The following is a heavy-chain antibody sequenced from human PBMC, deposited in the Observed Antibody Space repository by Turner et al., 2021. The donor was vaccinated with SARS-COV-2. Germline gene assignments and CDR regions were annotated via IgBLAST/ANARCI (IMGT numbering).Heavy chain of an antibody. V-gene: IGHV3-21*01. CDR2: ISTSSSYI. Sequence: DVRLVESGGGLVKPGGSLRLSCAASGFTFSSYSMNWVRQAPGKGLEWVSSISTSSSYIYYADSVKGRFTISRDNAKNSLYLQMNSLRAEDTAVYYCARWAYYDSSGYYPSHFDYWGQGTLVTVSS. D-gene: IGHD3-22*01. J-gene: IGHJ4*02. CDR1: GFTFSSYS. CDR3: ARWAYYDSSGYYPSHFDY.